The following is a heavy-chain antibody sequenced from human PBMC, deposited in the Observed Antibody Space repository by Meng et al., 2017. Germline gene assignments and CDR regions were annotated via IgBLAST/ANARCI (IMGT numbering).Heavy chain of an antibody. D-gene: IGHD6-13*01. J-gene: IGHJ4*02. CDR3: AIVMGSYSSDY. CDR1: GFTLSDYY. CDR2: ITSSASTI. Sequence: QVQLVEAGGGLVKPGGSLRLSCADSGFTLSDYYMSWIRQAPGKGLEWVSYITSSASTIHYADSVKGRFTISRDNAKNSLYLQMNSLRAEDTAVYYCAIVMGSYSSDYWGPGTLVTVSS. V-gene: IGHV3-11*01.